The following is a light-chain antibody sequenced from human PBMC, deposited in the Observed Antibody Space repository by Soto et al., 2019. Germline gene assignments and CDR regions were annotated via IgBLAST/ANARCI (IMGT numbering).Light chain of an antibody. J-gene: IGLJ1*01. CDR2: EVS. CDR1: SSDVGGYNY. Sequence: QSGLTQPASVSGSPGQSITISCTGTSSDVGGYNYVSWYQQHPGKAPKLMIYEVSNRPSGVSNRFSGSKSGNTAPLTISGLQAEDEADYYCSSYTSSSTSYVFGTGTKV. V-gene: IGLV2-14*01. CDR3: SSYTSSSTSYV.